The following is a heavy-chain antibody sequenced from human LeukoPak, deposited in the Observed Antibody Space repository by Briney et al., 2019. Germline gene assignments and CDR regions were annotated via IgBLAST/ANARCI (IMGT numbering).Heavy chain of an antibody. D-gene: IGHD2-15*01. J-gene: IGHJ4*02. CDR2: IFYRGNT. Sequence: PSETLSLTCTVSGGSISSDGYYWGWIRQPPGKGLEWIGNIFYRGNTYFNPSLESRVTVSVDTSKNQFSLKLTSVATADTAIYYCARQGLLLGLDYWGQGTLVTVSS. CDR1: GGSISSDGYY. CDR3: ARQGLLLGLDY. V-gene: IGHV4-39*01.